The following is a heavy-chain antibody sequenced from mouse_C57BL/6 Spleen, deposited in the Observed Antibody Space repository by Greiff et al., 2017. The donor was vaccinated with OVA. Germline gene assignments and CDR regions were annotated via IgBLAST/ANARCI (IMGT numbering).Heavy chain of an antibody. CDR1: GFSLTSYG. D-gene: IGHD2-2*01. V-gene: IGHV2-2*01. J-gene: IGHJ4*01. CDR3: ASSSRYGYDPCAMDY. CDR2: IWSGGST. Sequence: QVQLKESVPGLVQPSQRLSITCTVSGFSLTSYGVHWVRQSPGKGLEWLGVIWSGGSTDYNAAFISRLSISKENSKSQVFFKMNSLQADDTAIYSCASSSRYGYDPCAMDYWGQGTSVTVSS.